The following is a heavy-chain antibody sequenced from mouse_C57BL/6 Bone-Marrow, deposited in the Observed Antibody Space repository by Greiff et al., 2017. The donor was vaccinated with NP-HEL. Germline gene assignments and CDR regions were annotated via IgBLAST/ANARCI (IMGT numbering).Heavy chain of an antibody. CDR3: ARNRGRAPDY. Sequence: QVQLQQSGPGLVQPSQSLSITCTVSGFSLTSYGVHWVRQSPGKGLEWLGVIWSGGSTDYNAALISRLSISKDNSKSQVFFKMNSLQADDTAIYNCARNRGRAPDYWGQGTTLTVSS. V-gene: IGHV2-2*01. D-gene: IGHD3-3*01. CDR1: GFSLTSYG. J-gene: IGHJ2*01. CDR2: IWSGGST.